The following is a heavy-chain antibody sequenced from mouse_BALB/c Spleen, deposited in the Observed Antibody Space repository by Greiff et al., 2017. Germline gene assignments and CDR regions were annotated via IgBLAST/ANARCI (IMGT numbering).Heavy chain of an antibody. CDR3: ARDYDAMDY. J-gene: IGHJ4*01. Sequence: VKLMESGPGLVAPSQSLSITCTVSGFSLSRYSVHWVRQSPGKGLEWLGVIWSGGSTDYNAAFISRLSISKDNSKSQVFFKMNSLQANDTAIYYCARDYDAMDYWGQGTSVTVSS. V-gene: IGHV2-2*02. CDR2: IWSGGST. CDR1: GFSLSRYS.